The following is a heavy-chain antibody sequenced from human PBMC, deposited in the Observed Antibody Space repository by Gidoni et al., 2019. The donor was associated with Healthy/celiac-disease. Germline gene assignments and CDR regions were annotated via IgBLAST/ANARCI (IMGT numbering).Heavy chain of an antibody. J-gene: IGHJ4*01. CDR2: INQDGSEK. CDR1: GLTFSSYW. CDR3: ARDRIAVAGETDY. D-gene: IGHD6-19*01. Sequence: EVQLVESGGGLVQPGGSLRLSCAASGLTFSSYWMSWVRQAQGKGLEWVANINQDGSEKYYVDSVKGRFTISRDNTKNSLYLQMNSLRAEDTAVYYCARDRIAVAGETDYWGQGTLVTVSS. V-gene: IGHV3-7*01.